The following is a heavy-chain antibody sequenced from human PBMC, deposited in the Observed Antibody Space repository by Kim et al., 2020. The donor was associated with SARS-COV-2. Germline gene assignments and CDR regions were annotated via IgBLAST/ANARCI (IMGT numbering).Heavy chain of an antibody. CDR2: IKNNAQGATT. V-gene: IGHV3-15*01. CDR3: TTDATPTPSNYFDY. CDR1: GFTFSNTW. Sequence: GGSLRLSCAASGFTFSNTWMTWVRQAPGKGLEWVGRIKNNAQGATTDYAAPVKGTITISRDNSENTLYLQMNSRKIEDTAVYYCTTDATPTPSNYFDYWGEEPPVTASS. D-gene: IGHD2-15*01. J-gene: IGHJ4*02.